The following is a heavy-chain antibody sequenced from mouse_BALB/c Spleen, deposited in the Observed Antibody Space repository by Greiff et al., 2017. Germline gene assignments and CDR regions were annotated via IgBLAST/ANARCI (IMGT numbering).Heavy chain of an antibody. CDR2: ISDGGSYT. V-gene: IGHV5-4*02. CDR1: GFTFSDYY. CDR3: AKTYYRYDWFAY. Sequence: EVQGVESGGGLVKPGGSLKLSCAASGFTFSDYYMYWVRQTPEKRLEWVATISDGGSYTYYPDSVKGRFTISRDNAKNNLYLQMSSLKSEDTAMYYCAKTYYRYDWFAYWGQGTLVTVSA. J-gene: IGHJ3*01. D-gene: IGHD2-14*01.